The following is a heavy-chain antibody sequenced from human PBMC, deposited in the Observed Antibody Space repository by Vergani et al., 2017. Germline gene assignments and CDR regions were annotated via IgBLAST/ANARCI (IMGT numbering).Heavy chain of an antibody. CDR2: ISYDVSNK. Sequence: VQLVESGGGLVQPGGSLRLSCAASGFTFSSYAMHWVRQAPGKGLEWVAVISYDVSNKYYADSVKGRFTISRDNSKNTLYLQMNSLRAEDTAVYYCARDPPRATVTTPYYYMDVWGKGTTVTVSS. J-gene: IGHJ6*03. V-gene: IGHV3-30-3*01. CDR1: GFTFSSYA. CDR3: ARDPPRATVTTPYYYMDV. D-gene: IGHD4-17*01.